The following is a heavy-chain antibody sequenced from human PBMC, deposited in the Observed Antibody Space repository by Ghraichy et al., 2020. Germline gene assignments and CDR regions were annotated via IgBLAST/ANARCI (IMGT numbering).Heavy chain of an antibody. CDR1: GGSISSGGYY. Sequence: SETLSLTCTVSGGSISSGGYYWSWIRQHPGKGLEWIGYIYYSGSTYYNPSLKSRVTISVDTSKNQFSLKLSSVTAADTAVYYCARELTRHYYDSSGYPPHAFDIWGQGTMVTVSS. CDR2: IYYSGST. CDR3: ARELTRHYYDSSGYPPHAFDI. V-gene: IGHV4-31*03. D-gene: IGHD3-22*01. J-gene: IGHJ3*02.